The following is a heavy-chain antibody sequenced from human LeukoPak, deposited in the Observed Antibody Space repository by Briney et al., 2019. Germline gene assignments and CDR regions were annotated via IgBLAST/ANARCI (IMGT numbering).Heavy chain of an antibody. D-gene: IGHD2-21*02. CDR2: IYYSGST. J-gene: IGHJ5*02. CDR1: GGSFSGYY. V-gene: IGHV4-59*01. Sequence: SETLSLTCAVYGGSFSGYYWSWIRQPPGKGLEWIGYIYYSGSTNYNPSLKSRVTISVDTSKNQSSLKLSSVTAADTAVYYCARIAVTEFDPWGQGTLVTVSS. CDR3: ARIAVTEFDP.